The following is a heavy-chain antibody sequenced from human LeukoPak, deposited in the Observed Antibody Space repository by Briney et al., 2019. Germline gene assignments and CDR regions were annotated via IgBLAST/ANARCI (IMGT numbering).Heavy chain of an antibody. CDR1: GASINSSSY. Sequence: SETLSLTCNVSGASINSSSYWGWIRQPPGRGLEWIGTVYHLDTTFYNPTLKSRIKISADASTNLLSLRLTSVTAADTGIYFCVRGQNLYTRGPGTLLVVSS. D-gene: IGHD2/OR15-2a*01. J-gene: IGHJ4*02. V-gene: IGHV4-38-2*02. CDR2: VYHLDTT. CDR3: VRGQNLYT.